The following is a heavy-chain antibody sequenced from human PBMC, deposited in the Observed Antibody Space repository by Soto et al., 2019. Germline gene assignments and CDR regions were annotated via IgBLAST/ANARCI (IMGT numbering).Heavy chain of an antibody. D-gene: IGHD1-26*01. V-gene: IGHV3-15*01. CDR1: GFTFSNDW. CDR3: TTDTIVGATTFDY. J-gene: IGHJ4*02. CDR2: IKSKTDGGTT. Sequence: WGSLRLSCAASGFTFSNDWMSWVRQAPGKGLEWVGRIKSKTDGGTTDYAAPVKGRFTISRGDSKNTLYLQMNSLKTEDTAVYYCTTDTIVGATTFDYWGQGTLVTVSS.